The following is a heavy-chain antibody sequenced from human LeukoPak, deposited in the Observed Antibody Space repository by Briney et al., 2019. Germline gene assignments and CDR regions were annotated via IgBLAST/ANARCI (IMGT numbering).Heavy chain of an antibody. Sequence: ASVKVSCKASGYTFTSYYMHWVRQAPGQGLEWMGIINPSGGSTSYAQKFQGRVTMTRDTSTSTVYMELSSLRSEDTAVYYCARGRYIVVVPAAIGEELDYWGQGTLVTVSS. CDR2: INPSGGST. CDR1: GYTFTSYY. J-gene: IGHJ4*02. D-gene: IGHD2-2*01. V-gene: IGHV1-46*01. CDR3: ARGRYIVVVPAAIGEELDY.